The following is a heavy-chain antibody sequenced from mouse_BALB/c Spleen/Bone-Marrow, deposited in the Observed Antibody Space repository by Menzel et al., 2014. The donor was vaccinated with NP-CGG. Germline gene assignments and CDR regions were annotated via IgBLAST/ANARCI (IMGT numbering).Heavy chain of an antibody. Sequence: VQLKQSGAELVKPGASVTLSCTASGFNIKDIYMYWVKQRLEQGLEWIGRIDPANGNTKYDPKFQGKGTITADTSPNTAYLQLSSLTSEDTAVYYCASYFYGRAGFAYRGQGTLVTVSA. CDR1: GFNIKDIY. V-gene: IGHV14-3*02. CDR3: ASYFYGRAGFAY. D-gene: IGHD1-1*01. J-gene: IGHJ3*01. CDR2: IDPANGNT.